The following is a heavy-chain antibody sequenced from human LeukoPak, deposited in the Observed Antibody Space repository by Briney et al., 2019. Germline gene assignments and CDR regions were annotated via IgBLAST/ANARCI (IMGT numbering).Heavy chain of an antibody. J-gene: IGHJ4*02. CDR2: ISGSGGST. CDR3: AKGRYYDSSGALDH. V-gene: IGHV3-23*01. CDR1: GFTFSSYA. Sequence: GSLRLSCAASGFTFSSYAMSWVRQAPGKGLEWVSAISGSGGSTYYADSVKGRFTISRDNSKNTLFLQINSLRAEDTAVYYCAKGRYYDSSGALDHWGQGTLVTVSS. D-gene: IGHD3-22*01.